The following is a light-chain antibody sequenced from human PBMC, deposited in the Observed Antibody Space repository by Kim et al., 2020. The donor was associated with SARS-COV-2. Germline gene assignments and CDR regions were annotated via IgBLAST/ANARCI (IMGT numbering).Light chain of an antibody. CDR2: VAS. V-gene: IGKV3-20*01. Sequence: EIVLTQSPGTLSLSLGQRATLSCRASQSVSSGNLAWYQQKPGQAPRLLIYVASSRATAIPDRFSGGGSGTDFTLTISRLEPEDFAVYYCQQYAGSPYTFGQGTKLEI. CDR3: QQYAGSPYT. CDR1: QSVSSGN. J-gene: IGKJ2*01.